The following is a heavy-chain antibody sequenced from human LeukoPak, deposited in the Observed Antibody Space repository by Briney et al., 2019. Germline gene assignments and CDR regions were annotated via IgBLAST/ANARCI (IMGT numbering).Heavy chain of an antibody. CDR3: AREVPLSPIAAAGPYFDY. CDR2: IYYSGST. V-gene: IGHV4-39*07. Sequence: SETLSLTCTVSGGSISSSSYYWGWIRQPPGKGLEWIGSIYYSGSTYYNPSLKSRVTISVDTSKNQFSLKLSSVTAADTAVYYCAREVPLSPIAAAGPYFDYWGQGTLVTVSS. CDR1: GGSISSSSYY. J-gene: IGHJ4*02. D-gene: IGHD6-13*01.